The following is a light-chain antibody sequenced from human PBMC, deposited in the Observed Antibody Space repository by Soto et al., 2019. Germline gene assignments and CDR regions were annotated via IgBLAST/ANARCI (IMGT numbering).Light chain of an antibody. CDR2: AAS. V-gene: IGKV1-8*01. Sequence: AIRMTQSPSSLSASTGARVLITGRASQGISSYLAWYQQKPGKAPKLLIYAASTLQSGVPSRFSGSGSGTEFSLTISSLEPEDFAVYYCQQRSNWPPITFGQGTRLEIK. J-gene: IGKJ5*01. CDR1: QGISSY. CDR3: QQRSNWPPIT.